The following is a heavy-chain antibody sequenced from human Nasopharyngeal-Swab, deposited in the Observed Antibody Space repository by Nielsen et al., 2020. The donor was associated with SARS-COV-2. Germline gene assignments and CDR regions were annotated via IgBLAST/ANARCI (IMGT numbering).Heavy chain of an antibody. D-gene: IGHD2-2*01. CDR2: ISAYNGNT. J-gene: IGHJ4*02. V-gene: IGHV1-18*04. CDR3: ARGKAFRPTAMSGYQDY. Sequence: ASVKVSCKASGYTFTSYGISWVRQAPGQGLEWMGWISAYNGNTNYAQKLQGRVTMTTDTSTSTAYMELRSLRSDDTAVYYCARGKAFRPTAMSGYQDYWGQGTLFTVSS. CDR1: GYTFTSYG.